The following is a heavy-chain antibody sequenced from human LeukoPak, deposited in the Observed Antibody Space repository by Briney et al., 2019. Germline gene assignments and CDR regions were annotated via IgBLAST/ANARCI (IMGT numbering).Heavy chain of an antibody. D-gene: IGHD6-6*01. J-gene: IGHJ6*03. V-gene: IGHV3-30*02. CDR2: IRYDVSNK. Sequence: GGSLRLSCAASGFTFSSYGMHWVRQAPGKGLEWVAFIRYDVSNKYYADSVKGRFTISRDNSKNTLYLQMNSLRTEDTALYYCAKDFTSSSAALMDVWGKGTTVTVSS. CDR3: AKDFTSSSAALMDV. CDR1: GFTFSSYG.